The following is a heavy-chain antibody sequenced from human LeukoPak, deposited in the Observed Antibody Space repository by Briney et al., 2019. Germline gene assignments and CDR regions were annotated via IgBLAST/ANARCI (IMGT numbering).Heavy chain of an antibody. CDR2: ISYDGSNK. CDR1: GFTFSTYS. J-gene: IGHJ4*02. D-gene: IGHD3-22*01. V-gene: IGHV3-30*18. CDR3: AKDLFYYDKGGFDY. Sequence: GGSLRLSCAASGFTFSTYSMNRVRQAPDKGLEWVAFISYDGSNKFYGDSVKGRFTISRDNSKNTLYLQMNSLRTEDTAVYYCAKDLFYYDKGGFDYWGQGTLVTVSS.